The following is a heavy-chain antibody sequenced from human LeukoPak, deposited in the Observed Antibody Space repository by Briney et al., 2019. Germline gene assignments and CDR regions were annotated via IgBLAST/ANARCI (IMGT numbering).Heavy chain of an antibody. D-gene: IGHD2-2*01. CDR2: ISAYNGNT. CDR3: ARDRCSSTSCYLDY. J-gene: IGHJ4*02. V-gene: IGHV1-18*04. Sequence: ASVTVSCKASGYTFTGYYMHWVRQAPGQGLEWMGWISAYNGNTNYAQKLQGRVTMTTDTSTSTAYMELRSLRSDDTAVYYCARDRCSSTSCYLDYWGQGTLVTVSS. CDR1: GYTFTGYY.